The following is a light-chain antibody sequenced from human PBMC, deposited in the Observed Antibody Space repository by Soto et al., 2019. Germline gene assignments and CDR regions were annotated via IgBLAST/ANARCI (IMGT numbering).Light chain of an antibody. CDR1: QSVTTR. Sequence: DIQMTQSPFTLSASVGDRVSITCRASQSVTTRLAWHQHKPGKAPKVLIYDASNLQPGVPSRFSGSGSGREFTLTISSLQPDDFAAYYCQQYSDYPWTFGQGTKVEIK. CDR3: QQYSDYPWT. CDR2: DAS. J-gene: IGKJ1*01. V-gene: IGKV1-5*01.